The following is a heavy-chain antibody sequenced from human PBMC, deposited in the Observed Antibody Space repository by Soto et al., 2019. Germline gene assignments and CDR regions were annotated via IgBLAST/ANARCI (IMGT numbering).Heavy chain of an antibody. Sequence: QTLALTWAISGDSVSSNSAAWNWIRLSPSRGLEWLGRTSYRSKWYNDYAISVKSRIPINPDTSKNQFPLQLNSVPPEDTAVYYCASGVAGTGFDYWGQEPLVTVSS. V-gene: IGHV6-1*01. D-gene: IGHD6-19*01. CDR3: ASGVAGTGFDY. CDR1: GDSVSSNSAA. CDR2: TSYRSKWYN. J-gene: IGHJ4*02.